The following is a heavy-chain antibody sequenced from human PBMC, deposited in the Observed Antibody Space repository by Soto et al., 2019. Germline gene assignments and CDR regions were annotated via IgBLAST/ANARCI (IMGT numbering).Heavy chain of an antibody. Sequence: GGSLRLSCAASCCTFNTFGMHWVRQAPGKGLEGVAVISYDGSDKYYSDSVRGRFTISRDNSMNTLYLQMNSVRTEDTPVYSCAKPGFVLMELYYFHQWGHGTRLTVSS. CDR3: AKPGFVLMELYYFHQ. J-gene: IGHJ4*01. V-gene: IGHV3-30*18. CDR2: ISYDGSDK. CDR1: CCTFNTFG. D-gene: IGHD2-8*01.